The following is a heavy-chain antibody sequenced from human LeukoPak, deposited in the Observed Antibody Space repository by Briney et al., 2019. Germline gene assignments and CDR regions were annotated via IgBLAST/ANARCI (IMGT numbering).Heavy chain of an antibody. CDR1: GSTVSSNY. J-gene: IGHJ3*02. Sequence: GGSLRLSCAASGSTVSSNYMSWVRQAPGKGLGWVSVIYSGGSTYYADSVQGRFSISRDDSRNTLYLQMNSLRAEDTAINFCAKFVRFGELFPFDAFDIWGQGTMVTVSS. CDR2: IYSGGST. CDR3: AKFVRFGELFPFDAFDI. D-gene: IGHD3-10*01. V-gene: IGHV3-53*01.